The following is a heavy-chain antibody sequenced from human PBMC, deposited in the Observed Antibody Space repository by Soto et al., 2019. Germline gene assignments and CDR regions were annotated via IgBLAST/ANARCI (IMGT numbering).Heavy chain of an antibody. CDR1: GYSFITYG. V-gene: IGHV1-18*01. Sequence: SLKVSCRASGYSFITYGISWVRRAPGQGLEWMGWISTSNGHTNYAQKFQGRVSMTTDTSTNTAYMEVRSLRSDDTAFYFCARDRSFALLEWSPSDSYGMDVWGQGTSVTVSS. CDR3: ARDRSFALLEWSPSDSYGMDV. D-gene: IGHD3-3*01. CDR2: ISTSNGHT. J-gene: IGHJ6*02.